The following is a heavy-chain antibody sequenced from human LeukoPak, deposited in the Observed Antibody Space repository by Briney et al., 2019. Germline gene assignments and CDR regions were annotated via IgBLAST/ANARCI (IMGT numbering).Heavy chain of an antibody. CDR2: ISGSGGST. V-gene: IGHV3-23*01. CDR3: AKGILSVNDY. J-gene: IGHJ4*02. CDR1: GFTFSNYA. Sequence: GGSLRLSCAASGFTFSNYAMSWVRQAPGKGLERGSVISGSGGSTYYADSVKGRFTISRDNSKNTLFLQMNSLRAEDTAVYYCAKGILSVNDYWGQGTLVTVSS. D-gene: IGHD2-15*01.